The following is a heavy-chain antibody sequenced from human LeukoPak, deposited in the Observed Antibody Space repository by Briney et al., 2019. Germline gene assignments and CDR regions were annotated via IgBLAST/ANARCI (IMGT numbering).Heavy chain of an antibody. V-gene: IGHV1-2*02. D-gene: IGHD3-3*01. Sequence: ASVKVSCKASGYTFTGYYMHWVRQAPGQGLEWMGWINPNSGGTNYAQKFQGRVTITADKSTSTAYMELSSLRSEDTAVYYCARVADYDFWSGYGGLGYYYYYYMDVWGKGTTVTVSS. CDR2: INPNSGGT. J-gene: IGHJ6*03. CDR1: GYTFTGYY. CDR3: ARVADYDFWSGYGGLGYYYYYYMDV.